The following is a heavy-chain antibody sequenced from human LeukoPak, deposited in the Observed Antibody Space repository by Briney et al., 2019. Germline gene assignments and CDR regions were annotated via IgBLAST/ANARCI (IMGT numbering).Heavy chain of an antibody. V-gene: IGHV7-4-1*02. CDR3: ARDLGYSPGSSDY. CDR2: INTNTGNP. D-gene: IGHD4-11*01. CDR1: GYSFTSYG. Sequence: GESLKISCKGSGYSFTSYGMNWVRQAPGQGLEWMGWINTNTGNPTYAQGFTGRYVFSLDTSVNTAYLQISSLKAEDTAVYYCARDLGYSPGSSDYWGQGTLVTVSS. J-gene: IGHJ4*02.